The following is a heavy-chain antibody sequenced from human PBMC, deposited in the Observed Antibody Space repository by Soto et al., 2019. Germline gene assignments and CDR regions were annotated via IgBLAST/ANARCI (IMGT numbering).Heavy chain of an antibody. CDR2: INPNSGGT. D-gene: IGHD3-22*01. Sequence: ASVKVSCKASGYTFTGYYMHWVRQAPGQGLEWMGWINPNSGGTNYAQKFQGWVTMTRDTSISTAYMELSRLRSDDTAVYYCAREYYDSSGYYNYYGMDVWGQGTTVTVSS. CDR3: AREYYDSSGYYNYYGMDV. CDR1: GYTFTGYY. V-gene: IGHV1-2*04. J-gene: IGHJ6*02.